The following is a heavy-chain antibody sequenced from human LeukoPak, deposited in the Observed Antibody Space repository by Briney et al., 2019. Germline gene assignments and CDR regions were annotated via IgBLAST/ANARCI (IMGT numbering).Heavy chain of an antibody. Sequence: ASVKVSCKASGYTFTRYFMHWVRQAPGQGLGWMGIINPSGGSTTYAQKFQGRVTTTRDMSPSTVYMELSSLGSEDTAVYYCARVSGDYSMPFDDWGQRALGTVSA. D-gene: IGHD2/OR15-2a*01. CDR1: GYTFTRYF. V-gene: IGHV1-46*01. CDR2: INPSGGST. CDR3: ARVSGDYSMPFDD. J-gene: IGHJ4*02.